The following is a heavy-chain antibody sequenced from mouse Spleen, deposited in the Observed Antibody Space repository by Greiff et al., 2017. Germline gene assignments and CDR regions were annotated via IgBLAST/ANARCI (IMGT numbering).Heavy chain of an antibody. CDR1: GFTFSSYA. Sequence: EVKLVESGGGLVKPGGSLKLSCAASGFTFSSYAMSWVRQTPEKRLEWVATISSGGSYTYYPDSVKGRFTISRDNAKNTLYLQMSSLRSEDTAMYYCARHPTATSAYWGQGTLVTVSA. V-gene: IGHV5-9-3*01. J-gene: IGHJ3*01. D-gene: IGHD1-2*01. CDR3: ARHPTATSAY. CDR2: ISSGGSYT.